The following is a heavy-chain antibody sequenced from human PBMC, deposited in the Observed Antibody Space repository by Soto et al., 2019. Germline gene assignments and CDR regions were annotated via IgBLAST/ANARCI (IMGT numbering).Heavy chain of an antibody. CDR2: IKSKTDGGTT. CDR3: AFGEESRYYYYGMDV. J-gene: IGHJ6*02. CDR1: GFTFSNAW. D-gene: IGHD3-10*01. V-gene: IGHV3-15*07. Sequence: GGSLRLSCAASGFTFSNAWMNWVRQAPGKGLEWVGRIKSKTDGGTTDYAAPVKGRFTISRDDSKNTLYLQMNSLKTEDTAVYYCAFGEESRYYYYGMDVWGQGTTVTVSS.